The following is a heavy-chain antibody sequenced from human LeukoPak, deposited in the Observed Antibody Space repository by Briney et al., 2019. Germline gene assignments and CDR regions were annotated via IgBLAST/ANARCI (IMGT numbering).Heavy chain of an antibody. J-gene: IGHJ6*03. D-gene: IGHD3-10*01. CDR2: INPNSGGT. Sequence: ASVKVSCKASGYTFTGYYMHWVRQAPGQGLEWMGWINPNSGGTNYAQKLQGRVTMTTDTSTSTAYMEPRSLRSDDTAVYYCARKMGVWGSGSQQYYYYMDVWGKGTTVTVSS. V-gene: IGHV1-2*02. CDR1: GYTFTGYY. CDR3: ARKMGVWGSGSQQYYYYMDV.